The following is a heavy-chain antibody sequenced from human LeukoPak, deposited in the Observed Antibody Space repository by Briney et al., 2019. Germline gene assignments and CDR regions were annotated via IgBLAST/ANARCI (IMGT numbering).Heavy chain of an antibody. CDR2: IYYSGST. D-gene: IGHD6-25*01. Sequence: KPSETLSLTCTVSGGSISSYYWSWIRQPPGKGLEWIGYIYYSGSTNYNPSLKSRVTISVDTSKNQFSLKLSSVTAADTAVYYCARGHSSVLMGSFDPWGQGTLVTVSS. V-gene: IGHV4-59*01. CDR3: ARGHSSVLMGSFDP. J-gene: IGHJ5*02. CDR1: GGSISSYY.